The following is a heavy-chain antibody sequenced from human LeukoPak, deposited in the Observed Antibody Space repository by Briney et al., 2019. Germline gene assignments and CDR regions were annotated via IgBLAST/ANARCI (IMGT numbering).Heavy chain of an antibody. Sequence: NPSETLSLTCTVSGGSISSYYWSWIRQPPGKGLEWIGYIYYTGSTNYNLSLKSRVTISVDTSKNQFSLKLSSLTAADTAVYYCAGGGDSGGYYYPMFNYWGQGTLVTVSS. V-gene: IGHV4-59*01. J-gene: IGHJ4*02. CDR1: GGSISSYY. CDR3: AGGGDSGGYYYPMFNY. CDR2: IYYTGST. D-gene: IGHD3-22*01.